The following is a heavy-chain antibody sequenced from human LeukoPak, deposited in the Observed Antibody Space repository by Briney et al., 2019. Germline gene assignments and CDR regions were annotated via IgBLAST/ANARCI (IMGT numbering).Heavy chain of an antibody. CDR3: ARDLESGTSGGFDP. Sequence: SETLSLTCTVSGGSIISTTYYWSWIRQPPGKGLEWIGYIYYSGSTNYNPSLKSRVTISVDTSKNQFSLKLSSVTAADTAVYYCARDLESGTSGGFDPWGQGTLVTVSS. V-gene: IGHV4-61*01. D-gene: IGHD1-14*01. CDR2: IYYSGST. J-gene: IGHJ5*02. CDR1: GGSIISTTYY.